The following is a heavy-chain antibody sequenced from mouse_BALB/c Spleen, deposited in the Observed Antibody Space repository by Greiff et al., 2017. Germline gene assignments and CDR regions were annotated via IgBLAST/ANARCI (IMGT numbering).Heavy chain of an antibody. J-gene: IGHJ3*01. CDR3: ARYYYGSSYGWFAY. D-gene: IGHD1-1*01. V-gene: IGHV3-8*02. CDR1: GDSITSGY. CDR2: ISYSGST. Sequence: EVKVIESGPSLVKPSQTLSLTCSVTGDSITSGYWNWIRKFPGNKLEYMGYISYSGSTYYNPSLKSRISITRDTSKNQYYLQLNSVTTEDTATYYCARYYYGSSYGWFAYWGQGTLVTVSA.